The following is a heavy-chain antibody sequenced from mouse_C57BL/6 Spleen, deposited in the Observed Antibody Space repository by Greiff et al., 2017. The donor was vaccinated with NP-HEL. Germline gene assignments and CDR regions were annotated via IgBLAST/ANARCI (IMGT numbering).Heavy chain of an antibody. CDR2: ISDGGSYT. CDR3: ARDMITTSFDY. D-gene: IGHD2-4*01. CDR1: GFTFSSYA. Sequence: EVMLVESGGGLVKPGGSLKLSCAASGFTFSSYAMSWVRQTPEKRLEWVATISDGGSYTYYPDNVKGRFTISRDNAKNNLYLQMSHLKSEDTAMYYCARDMITTSFDYWGQGTTLTVSS. V-gene: IGHV5-4*01. J-gene: IGHJ2*01.